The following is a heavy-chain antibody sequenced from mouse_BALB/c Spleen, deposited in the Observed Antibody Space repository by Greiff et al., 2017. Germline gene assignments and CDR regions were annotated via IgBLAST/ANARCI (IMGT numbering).Heavy chain of an antibody. D-gene: IGHD1-1*01. Sequence: EVKLVESGGGLVKPGGSLKLSCAASGFAFSSYDMSWVRQTPEKRLEWVAYISSGGGSTYYPDTVKGRFTISRDNAKNTLYLQMSSLKSEDTAMYYCARHVNYYGSRGAMDYWGQGTSVTVSS. V-gene: IGHV5-12-1*01. CDR2: ISSGGGST. J-gene: IGHJ4*01. CDR3: ARHVNYYGSRGAMDY. CDR1: GFAFSSYD.